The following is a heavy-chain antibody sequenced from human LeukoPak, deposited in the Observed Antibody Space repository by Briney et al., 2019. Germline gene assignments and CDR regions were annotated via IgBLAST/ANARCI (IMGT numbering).Heavy chain of an antibody. D-gene: IGHD2-2*01. J-gene: IGHJ4*02. V-gene: IGHV3-30*18. Sequence: GRSLGLSCAASGFTFSSYGMHWVRQAPGKGLEWVAVISYDGSNKYYADSVKGRFTISRDNSKNTLYLQMNSLRAEDTAVYYCAKSRGCSSTSCLVDYWGQGTLVTVSS. CDR3: AKSRGCSSTSCLVDY. CDR2: ISYDGSNK. CDR1: GFTFSSYG.